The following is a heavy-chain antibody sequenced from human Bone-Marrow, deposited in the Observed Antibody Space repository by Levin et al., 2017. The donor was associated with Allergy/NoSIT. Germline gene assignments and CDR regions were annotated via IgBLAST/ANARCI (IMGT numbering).Heavy chain of an antibody. D-gene: IGHD3-3*01. Sequence: SETLSLTCTVSGTSVRNNYWSWIRQPAGKGLEWIGRVYNRGGTDYSTNYSPSRRARVTMSLDTCNNQFSLKFSSVTAGDTAIYYCARDHSWSGRLIYPFDLWGQGSLVVVSS. V-gene: IGHV4-4*07. CDR1: GTSVRNNY. CDR2: VYNRGGTDYST. J-gene: IGHJ4*02. CDR3: ARDHSWSGRLIYPFDL.